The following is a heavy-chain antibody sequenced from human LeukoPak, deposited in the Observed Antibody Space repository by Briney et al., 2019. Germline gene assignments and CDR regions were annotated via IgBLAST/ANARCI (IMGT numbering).Heavy chain of an antibody. V-gene: IGHV4-30-4*07. J-gene: IGHJ3*02. CDR2: IFDSGNT. Sequence: PSETLSLTCTVSDDSLSSGGYSWSWIRQPPGKGLEWIGYIFDSGNTYYNPSLKSRVTISGDMSKNQFSLKLSSVTAADTAVYYCARDGIQLSPLDAFDIWGKGTTVTVSS. CDR1: DDSLSSGGYS. CDR3: ARDGIQLSPLDAFDI. D-gene: IGHD5-18*01.